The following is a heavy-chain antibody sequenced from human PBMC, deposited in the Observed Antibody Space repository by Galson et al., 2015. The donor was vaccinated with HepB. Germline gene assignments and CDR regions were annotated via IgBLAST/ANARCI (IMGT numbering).Heavy chain of an antibody. CDR1: GFTFNSYA. Sequence: SLRLSCAASGFTFNSYAMRWVRQAPGKGLEWVSAVSGNGGTTYYADSVKGRFTISRDNSKNTLYLRANSLGAEDTAVYYCTKGSPYCGSPNCRYYYFDSWGQGILVTVSS. J-gene: IGHJ4*02. D-gene: IGHD2-2*01. CDR3: TKGSPYCGSPNCRYYYFDS. V-gene: IGHV3-23*01. CDR2: VSGNGGTT.